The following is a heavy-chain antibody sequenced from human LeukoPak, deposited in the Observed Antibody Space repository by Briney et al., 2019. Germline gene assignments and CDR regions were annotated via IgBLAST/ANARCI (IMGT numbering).Heavy chain of an antibody. CDR2: INHSGST. CDR3: ARGLSPYCSSTSCYADRFDP. D-gene: IGHD2-2*01. Sequence: SETLSLTCAVYGGSFSGYYWIWTRQPPGKGLEWIGEINHSGSTNYNPSLKSRVTISVDTSKNQFSLKLSSVTAADTAVYYCARGLSPYCSSTSCYADRFDPWGQGTLVTVSS. J-gene: IGHJ5*02. V-gene: IGHV4-34*01. CDR1: GGSFSGYY.